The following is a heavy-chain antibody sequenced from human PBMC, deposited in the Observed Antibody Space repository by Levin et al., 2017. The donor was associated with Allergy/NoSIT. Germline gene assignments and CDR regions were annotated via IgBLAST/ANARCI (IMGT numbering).Heavy chain of an antibody. D-gene: IGHD6-19*01. J-gene: IGHJ1*01. CDR1: GFTISGSA. Sequence: GGSLRLSCAASGFTISGSAMHWVRQASGKGLEWVGRIRTKGYNYATEYAASVKGRFTISRDESKNTAYLQMNSLKTEDTAVYYCCSSTGWYSGSAFSFNWGQGTLVTVSS. V-gene: IGHV3-73*01. CDR2: IRTKGYNYAT. CDR3: CSSTGWYSGSAFSFN.